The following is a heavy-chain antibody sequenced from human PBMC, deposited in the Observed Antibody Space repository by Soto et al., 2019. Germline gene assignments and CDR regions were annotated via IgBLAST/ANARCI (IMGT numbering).Heavy chain of an antibody. CDR1: GYSFKNYA. J-gene: IGHJ4*02. Sequence: QVQLVQSGPEVKRPGASVRISCRTAGYSFKNYAIHWVRQAPGKKLEWMGWSNEGSGNTRYSQKFQGRMSIARDTSASTSYLNLRSLTSEDTAIYFCARDDRTISGAVTLDYWGPGTLVTVSS. D-gene: IGHD3-3*02. CDR2: SNEGSGNT. V-gene: IGHV1-3*01. CDR3: ARDDRTISGAVTLDY.